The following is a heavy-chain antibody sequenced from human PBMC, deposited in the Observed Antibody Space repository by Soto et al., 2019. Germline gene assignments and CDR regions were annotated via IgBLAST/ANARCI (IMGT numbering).Heavy chain of an antibody. CDR3: ARDTDGLHY. V-gene: IGHV3-74*01. CDR1: GLIFSNYK. J-gene: IGHJ4*02. Sequence: PGGSLRLSCAASGLIFSNYKRHWVRQAPGKGLVWVSRINTDGSITDYADSVKGRFTVSRDNPKNTLYLQMNSLRAEDTAVYYCARDTDGLHYWGQGTLVTVSS. CDR2: INTDGSIT.